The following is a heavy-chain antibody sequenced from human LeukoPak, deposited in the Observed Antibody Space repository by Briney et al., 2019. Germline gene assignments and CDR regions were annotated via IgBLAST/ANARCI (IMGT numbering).Heavy chain of an antibody. Sequence: PGGSLTLSCAASGFTFSSYCMSWVRQAPGQGLEWVANIKQDGSEKYYVDSVKGRFTISRDNAKNSLYLQMNSLRAEDTAVYYGARERIAAAGTFGYWGQGTLVTVSS. D-gene: IGHD6-13*01. CDR2: IKQDGSEK. CDR3: ARERIAAAGTFGY. J-gene: IGHJ4*02. V-gene: IGHV3-7*01. CDR1: GFTFSSYC.